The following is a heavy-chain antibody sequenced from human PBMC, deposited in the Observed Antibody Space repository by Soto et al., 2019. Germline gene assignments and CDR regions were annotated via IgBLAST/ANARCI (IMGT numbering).Heavy chain of an antibody. J-gene: IGHJ4*02. CDR3: AKWDSGYCSGGSCPNFDY. V-gene: IGHV3-23*01. CDR2: ISGSGGST. CDR1: GFTFSSYA. Sequence: PGGSLRLSCAASGFTFSSYAMSWVRQAPGKGLEWVSAISGSGGSTYYADSVKGRFTISRDNSKNTLYLQMNRLRGADTAVYYCAKWDSGYCSGGSCPNFDYWGQGTLVTVSS. D-gene: IGHD2-15*01.